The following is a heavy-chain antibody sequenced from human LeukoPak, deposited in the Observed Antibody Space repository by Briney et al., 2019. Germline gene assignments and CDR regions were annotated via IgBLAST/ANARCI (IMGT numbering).Heavy chain of an antibody. CDR1: GFTVSSNY. CDR2: IYSGGST. V-gene: IGHV3-53*01. CDR3: AREAVVTAIQPPVRGGYFDY. Sequence: GGSLRLSCAASGFTVSSNYMSWVRRAPGKGLEWVSVIYSGGSTYYADSVKGRFTISRDNSKNTLYLQMNSLRAEDTAVYYCAREAVVTAIQPPVRGGYFDYWGQGTLAIVSS. J-gene: IGHJ4*02. D-gene: IGHD2-21*02.